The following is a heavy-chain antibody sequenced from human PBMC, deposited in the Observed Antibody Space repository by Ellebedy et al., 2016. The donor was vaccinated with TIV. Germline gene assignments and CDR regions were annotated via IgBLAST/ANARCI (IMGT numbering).Heavy chain of an antibody. D-gene: IGHD6-19*01. V-gene: IGHV3-74*01. CDR1: GFTFSSYW. J-gene: IGHJ5*02. CDR2: INNDGSST. CDR3: ARDLSPAPNYSSGWYGNWFDP. Sequence: GGSLRLSCAASGFTFSSYWMHWVRQAPGKGLVWVSRINNDGSSTSYADSVKGRFTISRDNAKNTLYLQMNSLRAEDTAVYYCARDLSPAPNYSSGWYGNWFDPWGQGTLVTVSS.